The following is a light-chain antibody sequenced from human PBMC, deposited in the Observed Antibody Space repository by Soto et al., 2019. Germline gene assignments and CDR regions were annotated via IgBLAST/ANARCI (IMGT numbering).Light chain of an antibody. CDR2: DVN. J-gene: IGLJ2*01. CDR1: SSDVGAYTY. CDR3: CSYAGSYTWV. Sequence: QSALTQPRSVSGSPGQSVAISCTGTSSDVGAYTYVSWYQQFPGKAPRLMIYDVNKRPSGVPDRFSGSKSGNTASLTISGLQAEDEADYYCCSYAGSYTWVFGGGTKVTVL. V-gene: IGLV2-11*01.